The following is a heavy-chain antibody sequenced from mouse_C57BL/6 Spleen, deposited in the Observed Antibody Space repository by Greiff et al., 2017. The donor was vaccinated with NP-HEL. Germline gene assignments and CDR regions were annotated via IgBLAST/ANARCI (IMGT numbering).Heavy chain of an antibody. J-gene: IGHJ4*01. CDR3: ARRECITTVVEAMDY. CDR2: INPSTGGT. D-gene: IGHD1-1*01. CDR1: GYSFTGYY. Sequence: EVQLQQSGPELVKPGASVKISCKASGYSFTGYYMNWVKQSPEKSLEWIGEINPSTGGTTYNQKFKAKATLTVDKSSSTAYMQLKSLTSEDSAVYYCARRECITTVVEAMDYWGQGTSVTVSS. V-gene: IGHV1-42*01.